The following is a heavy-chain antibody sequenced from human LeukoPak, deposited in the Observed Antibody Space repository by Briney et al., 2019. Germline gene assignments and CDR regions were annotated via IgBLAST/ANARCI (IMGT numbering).Heavy chain of an antibody. Sequence: ASVKVSCKASGYTFTSYGISWGRQAPGQGRGGMGWMSAYNGKTNYEKKLQGRGTMTTDTATSTAYMELRSLRSDDTAVYYCARDLVVGAWGYFDYWGQGTLVTVSS. CDR2: MSAYNGKT. J-gene: IGHJ4*02. CDR1: GYTFTSYG. V-gene: IGHV1-18*01. CDR3: ARDLVVGAWGYFDY. D-gene: IGHD1-26*01.